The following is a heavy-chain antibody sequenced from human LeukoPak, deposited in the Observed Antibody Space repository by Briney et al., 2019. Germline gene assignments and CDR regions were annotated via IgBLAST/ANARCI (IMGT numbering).Heavy chain of an antibody. V-gene: IGHV1-46*01. D-gene: IGHD5-24*01. CDR3: ARVRDGYNDAYDI. Sequence: ASVKVSCKASGYTFTSYYMYWVRQAPGQGLEWMGIINPSGGSTRYAQKFQGRVTMTRDTSTRTVYMELSSLRSEDTAVYYCARVRDGYNDAYDIWGQGTMVTVTS. J-gene: IGHJ3*02. CDR1: GYTFTSYY. CDR2: INPSGGST.